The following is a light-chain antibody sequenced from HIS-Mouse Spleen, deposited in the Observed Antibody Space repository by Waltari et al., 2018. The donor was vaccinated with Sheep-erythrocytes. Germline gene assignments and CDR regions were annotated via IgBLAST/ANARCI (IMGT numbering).Light chain of an antibody. CDR2: KDS. J-gene: IGLJ2*01. Sequence: SYELTQPSSVSVSPEQTARITCSGDVLAKKYARWFQQKPGQAPVLVIYKDSERPSGIPERFSGSSSGTTVTLTISSLQPEDFATYYCQQSYSTPPLTFGGGTK. V-gene: IGLV3-27*01. CDR3: QQSYSTPPLT. CDR1: VLAKKY.